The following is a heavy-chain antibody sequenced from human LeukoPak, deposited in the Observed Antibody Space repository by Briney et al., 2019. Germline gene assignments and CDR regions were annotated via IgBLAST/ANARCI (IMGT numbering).Heavy chain of an antibody. CDR2: INPNSGGT. Sequence: ASVKVSCKASGYTFTGYYMHWVRQAPGQGLEWMGWINPNSGGTNYAQKFQGRVTMTRDTSISTAYMELSRLRSDDTAVYYCARRTPYYYGSGSYMNYYYYMDVWGKGTTVTISS. CDR1: GYTFTGYY. J-gene: IGHJ6*03. CDR3: ARRTPYYYGSGSYMNYYYYMDV. D-gene: IGHD3-10*01. V-gene: IGHV1-2*02.